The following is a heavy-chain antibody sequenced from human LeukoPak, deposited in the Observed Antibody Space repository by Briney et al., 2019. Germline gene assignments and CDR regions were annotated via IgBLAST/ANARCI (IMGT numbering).Heavy chain of an antibody. J-gene: IGHJ3*02. D-gene: IGHD2-15*01. V-gene: IGHV3-43*01. CDR2: ISWDGGST. CDR1: GFTFDDYT. CDR3: ARERGGDAFDI. Sequence: GGSLRLSCAASGFTFDDYTMHWVRQAPGKGLEWVSLISWDGGSTYYADSVKGRFTISRDNSKDTLYLQMNSLGVEDTAVYYCARERGGDAFDIWGQGTMVTVSS.